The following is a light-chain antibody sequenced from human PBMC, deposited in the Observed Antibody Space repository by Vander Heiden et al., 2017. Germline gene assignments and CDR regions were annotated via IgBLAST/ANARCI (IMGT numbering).Light chain of an antibody. CDR3: QSYDSSLSGSV. CDR2: GNG. Sequence: QSVLTQPPSVSGAPGQMFPISCTGSSSNIGAGYDVHWYQQLPGTAAKLLIYGNGNRPSGVPDRFSGSKSGTSASLAITGLQAEDGADYYCQSYDSSLSGSVFGGGTKLTVL. CDR1: SSNIGAGYD. J-gene: IGLJ3*02. V-gene: IGLV1-40*01.